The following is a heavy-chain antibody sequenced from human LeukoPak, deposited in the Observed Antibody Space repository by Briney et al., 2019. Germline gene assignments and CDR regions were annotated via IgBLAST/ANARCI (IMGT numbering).Heavy chain of an antibody. CDR2: INHSGST. V-gene: IGHV4-34*01. CDR3: ARATAWIDAFDF. Sequence: PSETLSLTCAVYGGSFSGYYWSWIRQPPGKGLEWIGEINHSGSTNYNPSLKSRVTVSVDTSKNQVSLKVSSVTAADTAIYYCARATAWIDAFDFWGQGTMVTVSS. CDR1: GGSFSGYY. D-gene: IGHD5-12*01. J-gene: IGHJ3*01.